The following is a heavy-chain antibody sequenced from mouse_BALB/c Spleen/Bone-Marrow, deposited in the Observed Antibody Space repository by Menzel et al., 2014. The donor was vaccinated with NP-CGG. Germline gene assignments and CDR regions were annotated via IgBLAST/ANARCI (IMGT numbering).Heavy chain of an antibody. Sequence: EVMLVESGGGLVQPGGSLRLSCATSGFTFSDFYMEWVRQPPGKRLEWIAASRNKANVYTTEYSAPVKGRFIVSRDTSQSILYLQMNALRAEDTAIYYCARNPRWLLAMDYWGQGTSVTVSS. CDR1: GFTFSDFY. D-gene: IGHD2-3*01. CDR2: SRNKANVYTT. J-gene: IGHJ4*01. V-gene: IGHV7-1*02. CDR3: ARNPRWLLAMDY.